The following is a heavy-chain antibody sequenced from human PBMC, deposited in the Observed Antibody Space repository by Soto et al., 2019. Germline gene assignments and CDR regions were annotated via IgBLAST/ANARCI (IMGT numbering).Heavy chain of an antibody. V-gene: IGHV3-30*18. Sequence: QVELAESGGGVVRPGRSLRLSCATSGFTFTDYAMHWVRQAPGKGLEWVALISYDGRNKHYADSVMGRFTVSRDNSKGTLSLQMDSLRDEDTAVYYCAKDHPGSNSVWYPSNFFDSWGPGTPVSVSS. CDR1: GFTFTDYA. CDR3: AKDHPGSNSVWYPSNFFDS. CDR2: ISYDGRNK. D-gene: IGHD6-19*01. J-gene: IGHJ4*02.